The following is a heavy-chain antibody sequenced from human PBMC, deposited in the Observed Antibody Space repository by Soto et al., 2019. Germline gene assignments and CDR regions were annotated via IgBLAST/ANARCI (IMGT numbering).Heavy chain of an antibody. D-gene: IGHD4-17*01. CDR1: GYTLTELS. Sequence: QVQLVQSGAEVKKPGASVKVSCKVSGYTLTELSMHWVRQAPGKGLEWMGGFDPEDGETIYAQKFQGRVTMTEETSTDTAYMELSSLRSEDTAVYYCAASDYGDYVGWYFDLWGRGTLVTVSS. CDR2: FDPEDGET. J-gene: IGHJ2*01. V-gene: IGHV1-24*01. CDR3: AASDYGDYVGWYFDL.